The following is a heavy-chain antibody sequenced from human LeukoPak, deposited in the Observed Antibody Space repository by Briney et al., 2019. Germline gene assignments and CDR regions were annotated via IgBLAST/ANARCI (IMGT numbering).Heavy chain of an antibody. CDR1: GYTFTSYD. J-gene: IGHJ3*02. V-gene: IGHV1-8*01. D-gene: IGHD6-19*01. CDR2: MNHNSDNT. Sequence: ASVKVSFKASGYTFTSYDINWVRQATGQGLEWMGWMNHNSDNTGYAQKFQGRVTMTRNTSITTAYMELSSLRSEDTAVYYCGKSSGWDLDAFDIWGQGTMVTVSS. CDR3: GKSSGWDLDAFDI.